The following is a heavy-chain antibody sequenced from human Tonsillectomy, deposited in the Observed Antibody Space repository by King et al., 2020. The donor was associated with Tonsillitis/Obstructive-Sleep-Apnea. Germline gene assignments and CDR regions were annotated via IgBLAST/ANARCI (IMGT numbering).Heavy chain of an antibody. CDR2: INTNTGNP. Sequence: QLVQSGSELRKPGASVKVSCRASGYTFTNSTLHWVRQAPGQGLEWMGWINTNTGNPRYAQGFTGRFVFSLDPSVRTAYLQISSLQAEDAAVYYCGREVVVEPAPYGWFDPWGQGTLVTVSS. D-gene: IGHD2-2*01. CDR3: GREVVVEPAPYGWFDP. V-gene: IGHV7-4-1*02. J-gene: IGHJ5*02. CDR1: GYTFTNST.